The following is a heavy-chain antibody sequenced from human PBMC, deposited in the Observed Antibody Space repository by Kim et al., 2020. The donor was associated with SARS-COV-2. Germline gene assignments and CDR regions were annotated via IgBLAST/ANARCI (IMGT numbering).Heavy chain of an antibody. V-gene: IGHV4-39*01. D-gene: IGHD1-26*01. CDR1: GGSIASTDYY. CDR2: VFYGGPT. CDR3: ARGGAFSGAYSSFDS. J-gene: IGHJ4*02. Sequence: SETLSLTCSVSGGSIASTDYYWCWIRQPPGKGPEWVGSVFYGGPTYYNPSLKSRVIISADTYKNRFSLKLNSMTTSETAVYYCARGGAFSGAYSSFDSWGQGTLVVVPS.